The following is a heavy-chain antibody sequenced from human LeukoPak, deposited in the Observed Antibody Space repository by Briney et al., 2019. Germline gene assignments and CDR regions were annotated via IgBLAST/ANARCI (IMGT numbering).Heavy chain of an antibody. V-gene: IGHV3-33*01. CDR1: GFTFSSYG. CDR3: ARSHPWGVNYYYYYGLDV. Sequence: PGGSLRLSCAAPGFTFSSYGMHWVRQAPGKGLEWVAVIWYDGSNKYYADSVKGRFTISRDNSKNTLYLQMNSLRAEDTAVYYCARSHPWGVNYYYYYGLDVWGQGTTVTVSS. J-gene: IGHJ6*02. CDR2: IWYDGSNK. D-gene: IGHD1-26*01.